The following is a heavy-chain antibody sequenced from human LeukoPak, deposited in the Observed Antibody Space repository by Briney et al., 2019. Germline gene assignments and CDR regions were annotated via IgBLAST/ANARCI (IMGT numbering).Heavy chain of an antibody. CDR2: SSPSGITT. CDR1: GFTFSQFE. Sequence: GGSLRLSCVASGFTFSQFEMTWVRQAPGKGLEWISYSSPSGITTYYANSARGRFTISRDNAKNALYLQMDGLTVDDTALYYCAREGDVYNWNDGYYFDHWGQGILVTVSA. V-gene: IGHV3-48*03. J-gene: IGHJ4*02. D-gene: IGHD1-1*01. CDR3: AREGDVYNWNDGYYFDH.